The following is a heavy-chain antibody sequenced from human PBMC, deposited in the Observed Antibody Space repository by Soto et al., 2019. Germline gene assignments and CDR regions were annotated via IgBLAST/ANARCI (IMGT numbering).Heavy chain of an antibody. CDR3: ARGRKYCGPTSCFQSFDY. CDR1: GFIFSNYA. CDR2: ISDNGGST. D-gene: IGHD2-21*01. J-gene: IGHJ4*02. Sequence: PGGSLRLSCTTSGFIFSNYAMNWVRQAPGKGLERVSVISDNGGSTYYADSVKGRFTISRDYSKTTVYLHMDSLRPEDTAVYYCARGRKYCGPTSCFQSFDYWGQGALVTLSS. V-gene: IGHV3-23*01.